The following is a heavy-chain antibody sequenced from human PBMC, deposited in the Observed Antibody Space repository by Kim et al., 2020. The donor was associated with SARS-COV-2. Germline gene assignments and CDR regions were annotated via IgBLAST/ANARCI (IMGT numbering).Heavy chain of an antibody. CDR1: GFRFSDYA. D-gene: IGHD3-10*01. J-gene: IGHJ2*01. Sequence: GGSLRLSCAGSGFRFSDYAMSWVRQSPGRGLEWVSGIDGGGGHSSDAEFVKGRFTISRVNSLNIFYLQMSSLRVEDTALYHCVIAFRCYNSPSDHWGRGT. CDR2: IDGGGGHS. V-gene: IGHV3-23*01. CDR3: VIAFRCYNSPSDH.